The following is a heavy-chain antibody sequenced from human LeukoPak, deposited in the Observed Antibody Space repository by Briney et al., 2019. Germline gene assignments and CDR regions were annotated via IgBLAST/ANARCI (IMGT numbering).Heavy chain of an antibody. J-gene: IGHJ4*02. CDR3: ASAQERPAKYYYDSSFFDY. CDR2: IYSGGST. CDR1: GFTVSSNY. V-gene: IGHV3-66*01. Sequence: GGSLRLSCAASGFTVSSNYMSWVRQAPGKGLEWVSVIYSGGSTYYADSVKGRFTISRDNSKNTLYLQMNSLRAEDTAVYYCASAQERPAKYYYDSSFFDYWGQGTLVTVSS. D-gene: IGHD3-22*01.